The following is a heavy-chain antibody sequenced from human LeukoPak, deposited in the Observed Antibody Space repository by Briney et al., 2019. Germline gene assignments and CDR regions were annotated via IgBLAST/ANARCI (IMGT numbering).Heavy chain of an antibody. Sequence: ASVKVSCKASGYTFTGYYMHWVRQAPGQGLEWMGWINPNSGGTDYAQKFQGRVTMTRDTSISTAYMELSRLRSDDTAVYYCARGDDNGDYGWFDPWGQGTLVTVSS. CDR2: INPNSGGT. CDR3: ARGDDNGDYGWFDP. J-gene: IGHJ5*02. V-gene: IGHV1-2*02. D-gene: IGHD4-17*01. CDR1: GYTFTGYY.